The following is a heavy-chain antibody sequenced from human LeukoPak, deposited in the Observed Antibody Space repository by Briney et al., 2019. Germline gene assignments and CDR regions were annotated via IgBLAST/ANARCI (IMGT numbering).Heavy chain of an antibody. V-gene: IGHV4-34*01. D-gene: IGHD6-19*01. J-gene: IGHJ6*02. CDR3: ASPGMYSSGWYESSYYGMDV. Sequence: WETLSLTCAVYGGSFSGYYWSWIRRPPGKGLEWIGEINHSGSTNYNPSLKSRVTISVDTYKNQFSLKLSAVTAADTAVYYCASPGMYSSGWYESSYYGMDVWGQGTTVTVSS. CDR2: INHSGST. CDR1: GGSFSGYY.